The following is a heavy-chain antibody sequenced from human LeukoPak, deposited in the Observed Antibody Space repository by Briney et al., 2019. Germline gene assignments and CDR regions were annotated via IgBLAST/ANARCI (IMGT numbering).Heavy chain of an antibody. J-gene: IGHJ4*02. Sequence: GGSLRLSCAASGFTFSNYWMSWVRQAPGKGLEWVANIKQDGSEKYYVDSVKGRFTISRDNAKNSLYLQMNSLRAEDTAVYYCARDPNSSRSDYWGQGTLVTVSS. CDR1: GFTFSNYW. D-gene: IGHD6-13*01. CDR2: IKQDGSEK. V-gene: IGHV3-7*01. CDR3: ARDPNSSRSDY.